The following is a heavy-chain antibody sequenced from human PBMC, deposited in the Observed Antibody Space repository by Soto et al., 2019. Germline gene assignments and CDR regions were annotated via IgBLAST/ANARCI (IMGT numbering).Heavy chain of an antibody. D-gene: IGHD3-10*01. V-gene: IGHV4-30-2*01. Sequence: SETLSLTYAVSGGSISSGGYSWSWIRQPPGKGLEWIGYIYHSGSTYYNPSLKSRVTISVDRSKNQFSLKLSSVTAADTAVYYCARVGYGSGSYWYYGMDVWGQGTTVTVSS. CDR2: IYHSGST. J-gene: IGHJ6*02. CDR3: ARVGYGSGSYWYYGMDV. CDR1: GGSISSGGYS.